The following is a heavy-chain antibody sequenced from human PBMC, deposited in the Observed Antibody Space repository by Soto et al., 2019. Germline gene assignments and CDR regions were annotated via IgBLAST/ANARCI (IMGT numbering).Heavy chain of an antibody. CDR3: AHRTTTGTWWFDP. CDR2: IYWDDDK. D-gene: IGHD4-17*01. V-gene: IGHV2-5*02. CDR1: GFSLTTSGVG. Sequence: QITLKESGPTLVKPTQTLTLTCTFSGFSLTTSGVGVGWIRQPPGKALEWLALIYWDDDKPYSPSLKSRLTIPKDTSKNPVVLPTPHMYPADTATSFCAHRTTTGTWWFDPWGQGTLVTVSS. J-gene: IGHJ5*02.